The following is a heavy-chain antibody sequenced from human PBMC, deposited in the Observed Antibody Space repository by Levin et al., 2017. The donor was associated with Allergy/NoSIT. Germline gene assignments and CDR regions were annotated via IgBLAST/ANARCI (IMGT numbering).Heavy chain of an antibody. V-gene: IGHV3-13*01. CDR1: GFPFSNYD. J-gene: IGHJ3*02. Sequence: PGGSLRLSCAASGFPFSNYDMHWVRQVTGKGLEWVSAINTAGDTHYPGSVKGRFTISRENAKNSLYLQMNSLRARDSSVYYCARVQRGAFDSWGQGTMVTVSS. CDR2: INTAGDT. D-gene: IGHD2-2*01. CDR3: ARVQRGAFDS.